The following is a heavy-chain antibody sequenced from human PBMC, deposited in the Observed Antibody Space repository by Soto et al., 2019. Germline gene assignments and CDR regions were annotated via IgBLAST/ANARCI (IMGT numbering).Heavy chain of an antibody. J-gene: IGHJ4*01. Sequence: EVQLVESGGGLVKPGGSLRLSCAASGFTFTNAWINWVRQAPGKGLEWVGRIKSKTDGGTTDYAEPAEGRFAISRADSNNMVDLQMTSLQIEDTAVYYGTTDSYSTILGVRFEYWGHGTLVTVSS. V-gene: IGHV3-15*07. CDR1: GFTFTNAW. D-gene: IGHD2-8*01. CDR3: TTDSYSTILGVRFEY. CDR2: IKSKTDGGTT.